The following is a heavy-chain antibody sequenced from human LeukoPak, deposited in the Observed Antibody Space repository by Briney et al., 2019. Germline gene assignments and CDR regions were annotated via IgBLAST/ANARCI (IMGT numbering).Heavy chain of an antibody. V-gene: IGHV3-23*01. Sequence: GRSRRLSCAASGFTFSSYAMSWVRQAPGKGLEWVSAISGSGGSTYYADSVKGRFTISRDNAKNSLFLQMNSLRVEDTAVYYCATWTGITPYWGQGTLVTVSS. D-gene: IGHD1-20*01. CDR1: GFTFSSYA. CDR3: ATWTGITPY. CDR2: ISGSGGST. J-gene: IGHJ4*02.